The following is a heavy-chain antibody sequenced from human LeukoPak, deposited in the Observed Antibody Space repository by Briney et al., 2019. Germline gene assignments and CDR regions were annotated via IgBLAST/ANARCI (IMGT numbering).Heavy chain of an antibody. Sequence: GASVKVSGKAAGYTVTSYDVNWGRRSTGQGREWRGWMNPNSGNTGYAQKCQGRGTMTRNTSISTAYMELSSLRSEDTAVYYCARGRTHYDYVWGSYQGPNDYWGQGTLVTVSS. V-gene: IGHV1-8*01. J-gene: IGHJ4*02. D-gene: IGHD3-16*02. CDR1: GYTVTSYD. CDR3: ARGRTHYDYVWGSYQGPNDY. CDR2: MNPNSGNT.